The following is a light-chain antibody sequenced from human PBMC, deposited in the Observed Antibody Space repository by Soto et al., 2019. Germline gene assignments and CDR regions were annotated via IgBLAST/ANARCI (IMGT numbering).Light chain of an antibody. CDR2: AAS. V-gene: IGKV1-9*01. CDR1: QGISSY. CDR3: QQLNSYPIT. Sequence: DIQLTQSPSFLSASVGDRVTITCRASQGISSYLAWYQQKPGKAPKLLIYAASILESGVPSRFSGSGSGTEFTLTISSLQPEDFATYYCQQLNSYPITFGQRTRLEMK. J-gene: IGKJ5*01.